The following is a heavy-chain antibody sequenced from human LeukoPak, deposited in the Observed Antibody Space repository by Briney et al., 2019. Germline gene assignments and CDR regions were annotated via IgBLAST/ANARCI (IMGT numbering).Heavy chain of an antibody. J-gene: IGHJ4*02. V-gene: IGHV3-23*01. CDR2: ISGSGGNT. D-gene: IGHD3-22*01. Sequence: GGSLRLSCAASGFTFRTYAMNWVRQAPGKGLEWVSAISGSGGNTDYADSVKGRFTISRDNSKNTLYLQMNSLRVEDTAVYYCARSHYYDSSGYLDYWGQGTLVTVSS. CDR1: GFTFRTYA. CDR3: ARSHYYDSSGYLDY.